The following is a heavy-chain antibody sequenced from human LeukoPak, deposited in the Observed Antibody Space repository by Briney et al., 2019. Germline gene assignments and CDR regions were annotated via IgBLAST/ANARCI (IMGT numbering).Heavy chain of an antibody. D-gene: IGHD4-17*01. CDR1: GFAFISYA. CDR3: AKRGAVTSPYYYYYYMDV. V-gene: IGHV3-23*01. CDR2: ISGSGGST. Sequence: PGGSLRLSCAASGFAFISYAMSWVRQAPGKGLEWVSGISGSGGSTYYADSVKGRFTTSRDNSKNTLYLQMNSLRAEDTAVYYCAKRGAVTSPYYYYYYMDVWGKGTTVTVSS. J-gene: IGHJ6*03.